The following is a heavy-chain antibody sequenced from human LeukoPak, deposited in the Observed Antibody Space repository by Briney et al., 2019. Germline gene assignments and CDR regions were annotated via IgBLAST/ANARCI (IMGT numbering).Heavy chain of an antibody. CDR1: GFTFSNYY. D-gene: IGHD6-13*01. V-gene: IGHV3-33*08. CDR2: IWYDGSNE. Sequence: GGSLRLSCAASGFTFSNYYMSWIRQAPGKGLEWVAVIWYDGSNEYYADSVKGRSTISRDNSKNTLYLQMDSLRDEDTAVYFCARGITAAGTLGYFEYWGQGTLVTVSS. CDR3: ARGITAAGTLGYFEY. J-gene: IGHJ4*02.